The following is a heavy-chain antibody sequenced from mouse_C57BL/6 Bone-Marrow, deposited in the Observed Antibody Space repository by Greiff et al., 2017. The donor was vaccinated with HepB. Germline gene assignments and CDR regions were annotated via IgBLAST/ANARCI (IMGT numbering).Heavy chain of an antibody. D-gene: IGHD1-1*01. Sequence: EVKLVESGGGLVQPGGSLKLSCAASGFTFSDYGMAWVRQAPRKGPEWVAFISNLAYSIYYADAVTGRFTISRENDKNTLYLEMSSLMSEDTAMYYCAGGLLVRYEYFDVWGTGTTVTVSS. V-gene: IGHV5-15*04. CDR1: GFTFSDYG. CDR2: ISNLAYSI. J-gene: IGHJ1*03. CDR3: AGGLLVRYEYFDV.